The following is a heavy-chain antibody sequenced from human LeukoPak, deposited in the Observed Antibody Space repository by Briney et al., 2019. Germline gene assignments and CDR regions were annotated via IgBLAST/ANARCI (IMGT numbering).Heavy chain of an antibody. CDR2: ISNNGFSP. V-gene: IGHV3-23*01. CDR1: GFTFNTYA. J-gene: IGHJ4*02. Sequence: GGSLRLSCAASGFTFNTYAMSWVRQAPGKGLEWVASISNNGFSPFYADSVEGRFTIYRENSKNTLYLEINSLRAEDTAVFYRARELSVTGWSPFDLWGQGTRVTVSS. CDR3: ARELSVTGWSPFDL. D-gene: IGHD6-19*01.